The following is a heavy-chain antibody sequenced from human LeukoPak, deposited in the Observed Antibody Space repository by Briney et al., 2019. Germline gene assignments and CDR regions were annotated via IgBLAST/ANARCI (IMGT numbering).Heavy chain of an antibody. CDR2: ISYDGSNK. J-gene: IGHJ4*02. Sequence: GGSLRLSCAASGFTFSSYAMHWVRQAPGKGLEWVAVISYDGSNKKYADSVKGRFTISRDNAKNSLYLQMNSLRAEDTAVYYCAKDREWWYRTAGEYYFDYWGQGTLVTVSS. V-gene: IGHV3-30*04. D-gene: IGHD2-15*01. CDR3: AKDREWWYRTAGEYYFDY. CDR1: GFTFSSYA.